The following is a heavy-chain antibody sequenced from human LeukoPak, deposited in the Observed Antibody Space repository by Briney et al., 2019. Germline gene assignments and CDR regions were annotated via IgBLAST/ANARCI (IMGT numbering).Heavy chain of an antibody. CDR2: IYHSGST. V-gene: IGHV4-38-2*02. J-gene: IGHJ3*02. D-gene: IGHD3-3*01. Sequence: SETLSLTCTVSGYSISSGYYWGWIRQPPGKGLEWIGSIYHSGSTYYNPSLKSRVTISVDTSKNQFSLKLSSVTAADTAVYYCARDPGRYYDFWSGYRGAFDIWGQGTMVTVSS. CDR1: GYSISSGYY. CDR3: ARDPGRYYDFWSGYRGAFDI.